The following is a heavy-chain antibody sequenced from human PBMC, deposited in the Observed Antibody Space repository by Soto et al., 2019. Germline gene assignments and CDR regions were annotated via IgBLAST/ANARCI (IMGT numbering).Heavy chain of an antibody. D-gene: IGHD5-12*01. CDR3: AKYRRTDAEGYRLDF. V-gene: IGHV4-59*01. Sequence: SETLSLTCTLSGGSISGYYWSWIRQPPGKGLEWIGYVYYSGSTKYNPSLESRVTISVDMSNNQFSLMLTSVTAADTAVYYCAKYRRTDAEGYRLDFWGQGTLVTVSS. J-gene: IGHJ4*02. CDR2: VYYSGST. CDR1: GGSISGYY.